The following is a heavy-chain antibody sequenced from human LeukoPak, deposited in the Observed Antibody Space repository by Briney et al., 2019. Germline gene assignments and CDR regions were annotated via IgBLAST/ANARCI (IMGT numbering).Heavy chain of an antibody. J-gene: IGHJ4*02. D-gene: IGHD2-21*01. Sequence: GGSLRLSCEASGFTLTTYTIHWVRQAPGKGLEYVSAVVGNGGTTYYANSVKGRFTISRDNSKNTVYLQMGSLRAEDTAMYYCARERAYYYFDYWGQGALVTVSS. V-gene: IGHV3-64*01. CDR1: GFTLTTYT. CDR3: ARERAYYYFDY. CDR2: VVGNGGTT.